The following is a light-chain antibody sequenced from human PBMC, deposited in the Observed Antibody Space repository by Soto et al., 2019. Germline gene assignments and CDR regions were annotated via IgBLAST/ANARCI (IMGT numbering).Light chain of an antibody. CDR2: AAS. CDR1: QSIGTY. J-gene: IGKJ4*01. Sequence: DIQMTQSPSSLSASVGDRVTITCRASQSIGTYLNWYQQQSGKAPKFLIYAASTLQSGVPSRFSGSGSGTDFTLTISNLQPEDFATYYCQQIYTTSLTFGGGTKVEIK. CDR3: QQIYTTSLT. V-gene: IGKV1-39*01.